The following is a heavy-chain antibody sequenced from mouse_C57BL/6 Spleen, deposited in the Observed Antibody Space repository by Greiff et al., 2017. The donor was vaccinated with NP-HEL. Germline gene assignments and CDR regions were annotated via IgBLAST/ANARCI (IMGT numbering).Heavy chain of an antibody. Sequence: EVKVVESGGGLVQPGGSLSLSCAASGFTFTDYYMSWVRQPPGKALEWLGFIRNKANGYTTEYSASVKGRFTISRDNSQSILYLQMNALRAEDSATYYCARGGLFYGDYWGQGTTLTVSS. CDR2: IRNKANGYTT. J-gene: IGHJ2*01. CDR3: ARGGLFYGDY. D-gene: IGHD1-2*01. V-gene: IGHV7-3*01. CDR1: GFTFTDYY.